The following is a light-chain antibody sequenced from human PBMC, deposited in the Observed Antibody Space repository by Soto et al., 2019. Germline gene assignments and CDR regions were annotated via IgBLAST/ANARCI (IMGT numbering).Light chain of an antibody. V-gene: IGLV2-14*01. Sequence: QSALTQPASVSGSPGQSIKISCTGTSSDIGAYNYVSWFQHHPGKAPKVVIYEVTNRPSGVSSRFSGSKSGNTACLIISGLRAEDEAYFYCSSFSTTNSWVFGGGTQLTVL. CDR2: EVT. J-gene: IGLJ3*02. CDR1: SSDIGAYNY. CDR3: SSFSTTNSWV.